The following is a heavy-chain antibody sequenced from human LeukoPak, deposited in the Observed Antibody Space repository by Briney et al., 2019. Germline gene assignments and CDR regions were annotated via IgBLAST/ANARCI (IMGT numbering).Heavy chain of an antibody. V-gene: IGHV3-30*02. CDR2: IRYDGSHE. CDR1: GFTLSSYV. CDR3: AKPSGSGVDY. Sequence: GGSLRLSCAAPGFTLSSYVMHWVRQAPGKGLEWVAFIRYDGSHEYYADSVKGRFTISRDNSKNTLYLQMNSVRSEDTALYYCAKPSGSGVDYWGQGTRVTVSS. D-gene: IGHD1-26*01. J-gene: IGHJ4*01.